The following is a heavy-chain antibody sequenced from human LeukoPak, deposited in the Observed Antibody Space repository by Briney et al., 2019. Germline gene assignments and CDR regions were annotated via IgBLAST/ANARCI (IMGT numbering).Heavy chain of an antibody. CDR3: ARRSSNIFNCYFDL. D-gene: IGHD2-15*01. CDR2: IYYSGST. CDR1: GGSISSYY. J-gene: IGHJ2*01. Sequence: PSETLSLTCTVSGGSISSYYWSWVRQPPGKGLEWIGYIYYSGSTNYNPSLKSRVTISLHTSNNHFSLKLSSVTAADSAVYYCARRSSNIFNCYFDLWGRGTLVTVSS. V-gene: IGHV4-59*12.